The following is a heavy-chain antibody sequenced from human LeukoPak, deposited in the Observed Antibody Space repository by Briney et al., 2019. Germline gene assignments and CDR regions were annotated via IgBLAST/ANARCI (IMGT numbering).Heavy chain of an antibody. Sequence: GGSLRLSCVGSGFTFRSHAMSWVRQAPEKGLEFVSGIYENGGTTYYADSVKGRFSISRDNSKNTLYLQMDSLRSEDTAVYYCARSPLPTVTTYAGYFDYWGQGTLVTVSS. J-gene: IGHJ4*02. CDR2: IYENGGTT. V-gene: IGHV3-23*01. D-gene: IGHD4-17*01. CDR1: GFTFRSHA. CDR3: ARSPLPTVTTYAGYFDY.